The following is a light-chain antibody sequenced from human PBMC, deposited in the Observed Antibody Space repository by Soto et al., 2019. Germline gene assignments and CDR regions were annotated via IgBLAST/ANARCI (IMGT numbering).Light chain of an antibody. CDR1: QSVLYSSNNKNY. V-gene: IGKV4-1*01. J-gene: IGKJ2*01. CDR2: WAS. CDR3: QQYYSTPYT. Sequence: DIVMTQSPDSLAVSLGERATINCKSSQSVLYSSNNKNYLAWYQQKPGQPPKLLIYWASTRESGVRDRFSGSGSGKDYTLTISSLQAEDVAVYYCQQYYSTPYTFGQGTKLEIK.